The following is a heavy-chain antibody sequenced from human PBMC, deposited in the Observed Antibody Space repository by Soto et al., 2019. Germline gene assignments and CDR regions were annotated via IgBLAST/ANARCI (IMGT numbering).Heavy chain of an antibody. CDR3: ARSGFTIFGVVIEPQSGPYYYYGMDV. CDR1: GGTFSSYA. Sequence: GASVKVSCKASGGTFSSYAISWVRQAPGQGLEWMGGIIPIFGTANYAQKFQGRVTITADKSTSTAYMELSSLRSEDTAVCYCARSGFTIFGVVIEPQSGPYYYYGMDVWGQGTTVTVSS. CDR2: IIPIFGTA. D-gene: IGHD3-3*01. V-gene: IGHV1-69*06. J-gene: IGHJ6*02.